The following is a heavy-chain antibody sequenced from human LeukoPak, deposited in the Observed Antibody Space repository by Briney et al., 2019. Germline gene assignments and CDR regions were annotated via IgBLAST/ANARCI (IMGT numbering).Heavy chain of an antibody. Sequence: SETLSLTCTVSGGSISSGDYYWSWIRQPPGKGLEWIGYIYYSGSTYYNPSLKSRVTISVDTSKNQFSLKLRSVTAADTAVYYCARVTTEADYFDYWGQGTLVTVSS. D-gene: IGHD3-22*01. J-gene: IGHJ4*02. CDR3: ARVTTEADYFDY. CDR2: IYYSGST. CDR1: GGSISSGDYY. V-gene: IGHV4-30-4*08.